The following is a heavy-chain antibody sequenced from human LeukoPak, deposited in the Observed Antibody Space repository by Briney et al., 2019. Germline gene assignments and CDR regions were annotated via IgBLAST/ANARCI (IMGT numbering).Heavy chain of an antibody. J-gene: IGHJ4*02. CDR2: ISSSSSYI. CDR3: ARDPHYCSSTSCYPTHFDY. V-gene: IGHV3-21*01. CDR1: GFTFSSYS. D-gene: IGHD2-2*01. Sequence: GGSLRLSCAASGFTFSSYSMNCVRQAPGKGLEWVSSISSSSSYIYYADSVKGRFTISRDNAKNSLYLQMNSLRAEDTAVYYCARDPHYCSSTSCYPTHFDYWGQGTLVTVSS.